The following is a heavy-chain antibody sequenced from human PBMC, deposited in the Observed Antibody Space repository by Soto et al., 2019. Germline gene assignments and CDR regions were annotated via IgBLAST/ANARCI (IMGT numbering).Heavy chain of an antibody. CDR3: ARTVKYYFDY. CDR1: GGSISSYY. J-gene: IGHJ4*02. D-gene: IGHD4-17*01. CDR2: IYYSGST. Sequence: SETLSLTCTVSGGSISSYYWSWVRQPPGKGLEWIGYIYYSGSTNYNPSLKSRVTISVDTSKNQFSLKLSSVTAADTAVYYCARTVKYYFDYWGQGTLVTVSS. V-gene: IGHV4-59*01.